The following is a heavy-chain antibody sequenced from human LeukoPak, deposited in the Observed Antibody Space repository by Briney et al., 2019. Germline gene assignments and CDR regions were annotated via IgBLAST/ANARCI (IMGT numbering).Heavy chain of an antibody. CDR2: IYYSGST. V-gene: IGHV4-59*01. CDR1: GGSISSYY. D-gene: IGHD3-22*01. CDR3: ARVYYYDGGAFDI. J-gene: IGHJ3*02. Sequence: PSETLSLTCTVSGGSISSYYWSWIRQPPGKGLEWIGYIYYSGSTNYNPSLKSRVTISVDTSKNQFSLKLSSVTAADTAVYYCARVYYYDGGAFDIWGQGTMVTVSS.